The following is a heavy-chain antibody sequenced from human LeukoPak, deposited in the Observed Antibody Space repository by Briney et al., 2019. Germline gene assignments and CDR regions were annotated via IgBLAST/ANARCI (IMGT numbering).Heavy chain of an antibody. CDR2: INHSGST. CDR1: GGSFSGYY. CDR3: ARDLYGDRDY. V-gene: IGHV4-34*01. Sequence: SETLSLTCAVYGGSFSGYYWSWIRQPPGKGLEWIGEINHSGSTNNNPSLKSRVTISVDTSKNQFSLKLSSVTAADTAVYYCARDLYGDRDYWGQGTLVTVSS. J-gene: IGHJ4*02. D-gene: IGHD4-17*01.